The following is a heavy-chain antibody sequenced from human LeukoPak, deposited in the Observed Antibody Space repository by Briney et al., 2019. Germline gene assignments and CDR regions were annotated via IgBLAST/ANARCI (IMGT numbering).Heavy chain of an antibody. J-gene: IGHJ6*03. CDR1: GFTFSSYA. Sequence: PGGSLRLSCAASGFTFSSYAMHWVRQAPGKGLEWVAVISYDGSNKYYADSVKGRFTISRDNSKNTLYLQMNSLRAEDTAVYYCARDRFDCSSTSCLDYYYYYMDVWGKGTTVTVSS. CDR2: ISYDGSNK. D-gene: IGHD2-2*01. CDR3: ARDRFDCSSTSCLDYYYYYMDV. V-gene: IGHV3-30-3*01.